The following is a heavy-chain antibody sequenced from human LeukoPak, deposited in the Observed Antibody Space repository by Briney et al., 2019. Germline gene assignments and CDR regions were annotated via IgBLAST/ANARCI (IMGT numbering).Heavy chain of an antibody. CDR3: AKKVGLVSAPLYYFDV. J-gene: IGHJ4*02. Sequence: GGSLRLSCAASGFTFSSYAISWVRQAPGKGLEWVSAISGPAGSWDYADSVKGWFTISRDNSKNTLFLQMNSLRAEDTAIYYCAKKVGLVSAPLYYFDVWGQGTLVTVSS. CDR2: ISGPAGSW. CDR1: GFTFSSYA. V-gene: IGHV3-23*01. D-gene: IGHD5/OR15-5a*01.